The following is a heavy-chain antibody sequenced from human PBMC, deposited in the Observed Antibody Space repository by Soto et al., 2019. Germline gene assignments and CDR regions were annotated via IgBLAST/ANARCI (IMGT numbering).Heavy chain of an antibody. Sequence: ASAKVSCKASGYTFTSYGISWVRQAPGQGLEWMGWISAYNGNTNYAQKLQGRVTMTTDTSTSTAYMELRSLRSDDTAVYYCASHEYDSSGYYLTKYYYYYGMDVWGQGTTVTVSS. CDR1: GYTFTSYG. V-gene: IGHV1-18*01. CDR3: ASHEYDSSGYYLTKYYYYYGMDV. D-gene: IGHD3-22*01. J-gene: IGHJ6*02. CDR2: ISAYNGNT.